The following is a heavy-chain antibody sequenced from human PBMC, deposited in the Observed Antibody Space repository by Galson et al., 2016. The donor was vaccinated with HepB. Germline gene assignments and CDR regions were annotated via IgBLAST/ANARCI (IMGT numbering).Heavy chain of an antibody. J-gene: IGHJ4*02. CDR2: IKSSADGGTT. Sequence: SLRLSCAASDFTFSNAWMNWVRQAPGKGLEWVGRIKSSADGGTTDYAAVVKGRFTISRDDSKNTLYLQMNSLKTAVTAVYYCTTSGDPYDDFWSGYLPSPFTYWGLETLVTVSS. CDR3: TTSGDPYDDFWSGYLPSPFTY. V-gene: IGHV3-15*07. D-gene: IGHD3-3*01. CDR1: DFTFSNAW.